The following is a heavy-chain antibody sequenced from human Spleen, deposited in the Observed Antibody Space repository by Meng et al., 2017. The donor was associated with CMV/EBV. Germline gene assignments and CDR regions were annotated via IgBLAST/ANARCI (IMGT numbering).Heavy chain of an antibody. V-gene: IGHV4-31*03. J-gene: IGHJ6*02. CDR3: ARDYSSSSKGMDV. D-gene: IGHD6-6*01. CDR2: IYYSGST. Sequence: SETLSLTCTVSDGSISSDTYYWSWIRQYPGKGLEWIGYIYYSGSTYYNPSLKSRVTISVDTSKNQFSLKLNSVTAADTAVYYCARDYSSSSKGMDVWGRGTTVTVSS. CDR1: DGSISSDTYY.